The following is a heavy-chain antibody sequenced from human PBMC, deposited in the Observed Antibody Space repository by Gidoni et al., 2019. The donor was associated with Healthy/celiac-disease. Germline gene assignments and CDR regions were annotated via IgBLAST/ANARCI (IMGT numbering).Heavy chain of an antibody. CDR3: ARGPGYYGSGSYTVTAITYYYYGMDV. CDR1: GGSFSAYY. J-gene: IGHJ6*02. CDR2: INHSGST. Sequence: QVQLQQWGAGLLKPSETLSLTCAVYGGSFSAYYWLWLRQPPGKGLEWIGEINHSGSTNYNPSLKSRVTISVDTSKNQFSLKLSSVTAADTAVYYCARGPGYYGSGSYTVTAITYYYYGMDVWGQGTTVTVSS. V-gene: IGHV4-34*01. D-gene: IGHD3-10*01.